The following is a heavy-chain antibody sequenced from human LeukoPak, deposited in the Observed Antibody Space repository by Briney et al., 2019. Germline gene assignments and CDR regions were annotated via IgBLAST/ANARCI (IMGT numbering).Heavy chain of an antibody. CDR3: ARGRQLVGGKWFGP. Sequence: ASVKVSCKASGYSFTGSDIYWVRQAPGQGLEWMGWSNPDSGGTSYAQRFQGRVIMTRDTSISTAFMELYRLTSNDTAVYYCARGRQLVGGKWFGPWGQGTRVTVSS. CDR2: SNPDSGGT. J-gene: IGHJ5*02. V-gene: IGHV1-2*02. CDR1: GYSFTGSD. D-gene: IGHD6-13*01.